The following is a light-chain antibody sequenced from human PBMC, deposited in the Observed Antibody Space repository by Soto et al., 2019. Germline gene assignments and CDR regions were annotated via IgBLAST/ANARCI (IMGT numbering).Light chain of an antibody. CDR3: VLYMGRGIWV. Sequence: QTVVTQEPSFSVSPGGTVTLTCALSSGSVSTNNYPSWCQQTPGQAPRTLIFRTNTRSSGVPDRFSGSILGNKAALTITGPQADDESDYYCVLYMGRGIWVFGGGTQLTVL. V-gene: IGLV8-61*01. J-gene: IGLJ3*02. CDR1: SGSVSTNNY. CDR2: RTN.